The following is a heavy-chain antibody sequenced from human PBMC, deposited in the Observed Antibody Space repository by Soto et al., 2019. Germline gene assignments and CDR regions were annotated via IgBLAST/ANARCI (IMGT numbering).Heavy chain of an antibody. CDR2: INPSGGST. CDR1: GYTFTRYY. CDR3: STDHPVISQGGRYNWFGT. D-gene: IGHD3-10*01. J-gene: IGHJ5*01. V-gene: IGHV1-46*03. Sequence: ASVKVACKACGYTFTRYYVNWVRQAPGQGIERMEIINPSGGSTSYAQKFQGRVTMTRDTSRSTVYMELSSLRSEDTAVYYRSTDHPVISQGGRYNWFGTWG.